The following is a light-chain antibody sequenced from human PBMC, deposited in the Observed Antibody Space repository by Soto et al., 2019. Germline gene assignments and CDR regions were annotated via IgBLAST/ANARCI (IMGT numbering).Light chain of an antibody. CDR1: QSISTY. CDR2: DAS. CDR3: QQSYMDPIT. Sequence: DIRMTQSPSSLSASVGNRVTITCRASQSISTYLNWYQKKPGKAPNLLIYDASRLQSGVPSRFSGSGGGTDFTLSISSVQPEDFATYFCQQSYMDPITFGQGTQLE. V-gene: IGKV1-39*01. J-gene: IGKJ5*01.